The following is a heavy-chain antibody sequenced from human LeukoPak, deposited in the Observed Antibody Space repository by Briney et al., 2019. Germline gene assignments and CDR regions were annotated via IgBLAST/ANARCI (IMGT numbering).Heavy chain of an antibody. Sequence: PGGSLRLSCAASGFTFSSYAMSWVRQAPGKGLEWVSAISDSGGSTYYADSVKGRFTISRDNSKNTLYLQMNSLRAEDTAVYYCATSLAVVAATSYFDYWGQGTLVTVSS. CDR1: GFTFSSYA. D-gene: IGHD2-15*01. CDR2: ISDSGGST. V-gene: IGHV3-23*01. CDR3: ATSLAVVAATSYFDY. J-gene: IGHJ4*02.